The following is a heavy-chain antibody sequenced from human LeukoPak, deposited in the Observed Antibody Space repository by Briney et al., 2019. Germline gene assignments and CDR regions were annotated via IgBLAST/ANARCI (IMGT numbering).Heavy chain of an antibody. J-gene: IGHJ6*02. D-gene: IGHD2-2*01. CDR1: GFTFDDYA. V-gene: IGHV3-9*01. Sequence: GGSLRLSCAASGFTFDDYAMHWVRQAPGKGLEWVSGISWNSGSIGYADSVKGRFTISRDNTKNSLYLQMNSLRTEDTALYYCAKDMGCSSTSCYYYYYGMDVWGQGTTVTVSS. CDR2: ISWNSGSI. CDR3: AKDMGCSSTSCYYYYYGMDV.